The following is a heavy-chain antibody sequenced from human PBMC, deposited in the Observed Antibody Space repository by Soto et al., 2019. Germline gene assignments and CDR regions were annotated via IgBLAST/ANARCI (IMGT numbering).Heavy chain of an antibody. D-gene: IGHD3-22*01. CDR2: IIPVFSTA. V-gene: IGHV1-69*01. CDR3: ARGGSGYVWFNEV. Sequence: QEQLVQSGAEVKKPGSSVKVSCKASGGLFSSYAISWVRQAPGQGLEWMGGIIPVFSTAYYAQKFQGRVTITADESTNTADMELSSLRSEDTAMYYCARGGSGYVWFNEVWGQGSLVTVSS. J-gene: IGHJ4*02. CDR1: GGLFSSYA.